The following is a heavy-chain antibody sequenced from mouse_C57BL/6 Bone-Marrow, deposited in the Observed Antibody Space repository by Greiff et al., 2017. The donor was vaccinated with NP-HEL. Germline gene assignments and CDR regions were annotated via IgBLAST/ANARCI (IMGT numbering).Heavy chain of an antibody. CDR1: GFTFSDYG. J-gene: IGHJ1*03. CDR2: ISNLAYSI. CDR3: ARKDYSNLHWYFDV. D-gene: IGHD2-5*01. Sequence: EVKLMESGGGLVQPGGSLKLSCAASGFTFSDYGMAWVRQAPRKGPEWVAFISNLAYSIYYADTVTGRFTISRENAKNTLYLEMSSLRSEDTAMYYCARKDYSNLHWYFDVWGTGTTVTVSS. V-gene: IGHV5-15*01.